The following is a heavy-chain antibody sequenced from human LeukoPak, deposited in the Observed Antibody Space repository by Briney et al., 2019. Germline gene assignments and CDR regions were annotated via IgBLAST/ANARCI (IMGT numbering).Heavy chain of an antibody. CDR2: ISGSGGST. Sequence: GGSLRLSCAASGFTFSSYAMSWVRQAPGKGLEWVSAISGSGGSTYYADSVKGRFTISRDNSKNTLYLQMNSLRAEDTAVYYCAKDFYRAAVVGTGAFDIWGQGTMVTVSS. D-gene: IGHD3-22*01. CDR3: AKDFYRAAVVGTGAFDI. V-gene: IGHV3-23*01. J-gene: IGHJ3*02. CDR1: GFTFSSYA.